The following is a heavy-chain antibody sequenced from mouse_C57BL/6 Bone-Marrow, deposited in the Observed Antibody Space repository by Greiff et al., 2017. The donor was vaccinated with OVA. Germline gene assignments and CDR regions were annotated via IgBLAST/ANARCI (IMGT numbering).Heavy chain of an antibody. CDR3: ARYYYGSRWYFDV. V-gene: IGHV5-6*01. CDR2: ISSGGSYT. Sequence: DVQLVESGGDLVKPGGSLKLSCAASGFTFSSYGMSWVRQTPDKRLEWVATISSGGSYTYYPDSVKGRFTISRDNAKNTLYLQMSSLKSEDTAMYYCARYYYGSRWYFDVWGTGTTVTVSS. CDR1: GFTFSSYG. D-gene: IGHD1-1*01. J-gene: IGHJ1*03.